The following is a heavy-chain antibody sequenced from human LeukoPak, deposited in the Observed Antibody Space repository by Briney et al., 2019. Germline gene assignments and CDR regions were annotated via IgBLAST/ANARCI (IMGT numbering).Heavy chain of an antibody. D-gene: IGHD1-1*01. CDR1: GGSIRSSSYY. Sequence: SETLSLTCNVSGGSIRSSSYYWGWIRQPPGKGLEWIGSIYYRGTTYYNPSLKSRVTISVDTSKNQFSLKLSSVTAADTAVYYCARHYKSPLPMDWFDPWGQGTLVTVSS. J-gene: IGHJ5*02. V-gene: IGHV4-39*07. CDR2: IYYRGTT. CDR3: ARHYKSPLPMDWFDP.